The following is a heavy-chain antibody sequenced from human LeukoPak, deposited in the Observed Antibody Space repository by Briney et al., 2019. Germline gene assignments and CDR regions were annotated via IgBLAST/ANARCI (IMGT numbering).Heavy chain of an antibody. CDR3: AKGSLGSWYYFDY. CDR1: GFTFGSSA. J-gene: IGHJ4*02. D-gene: IGHD6-13*01. V-gene: IGHV3-23*01. Sequence: GGSLGLSCAASGFTFGSSAMSWVRQAPGKGPEWVATFSRRGPDTYYADSVKGRFTIFRDNSKNMLYLQMKSLRAEDTAIYYCAKGSLGSWYYFDYWGQGTLVTVSS. CDR2: FSRRGPDT.